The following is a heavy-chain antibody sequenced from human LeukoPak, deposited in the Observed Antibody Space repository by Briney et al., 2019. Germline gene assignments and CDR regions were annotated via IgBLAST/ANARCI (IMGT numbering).Heavy chain of an antibody. D-gene: IGHD6-13*01. CDR2: ISWNSGSI. CDR1: GFTFDDYA. J-gene: IGHJ5*02. Sequence: GGSLRLSCAASGFTFDDYAMHWVRQAPGRGLEWVSGISWNSGSIGYADSVKGRFTISRDNAKNSLYLQMNSLRAEDMALYYCVKDAGSSWAYNWFDPWGQGTLVIVSS. CDR3: VKDAGSSWAYNWFDP. V-gene: IGHV3-9*03.